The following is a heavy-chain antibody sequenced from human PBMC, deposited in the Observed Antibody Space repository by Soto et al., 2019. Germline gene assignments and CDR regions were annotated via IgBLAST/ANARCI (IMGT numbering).Heavy chain of an antibody. CDR3: ARGGRSSSMSVDY. CDR1: GFTFSSYS. CDR2: ISSSSSYI. Sequence: GGSLRLSCAASGFTFSSYSMNWVRQAPGKGLEWVSSISSSSSYIYYADSVKGRFTISRDNAKNSLYLQMNSLRAEDPAVYYCARGGRSSSMSVDYWGQGTLVTVSS. D-gene: IGHD6-6*01. V-gene: IGHV3-21*01. J-gene: IGHJ4*02.